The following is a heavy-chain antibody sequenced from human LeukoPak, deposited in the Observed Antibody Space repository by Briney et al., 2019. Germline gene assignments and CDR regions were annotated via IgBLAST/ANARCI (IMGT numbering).Heavy chain of an antibody. CDR3: AKDPEYYYDSSGYYYVDAFDI. D-gene: IGHD3-22*01. CDR1: GFTFSSYA. Sequence: GGSLRLSCAASGFTFSSYALSWVRQAPGKGLEWVSAISGSGGSTYYADSVKGRFTISRDNSKNTLYLQMNSPRAEDTAVYYCAKDPEYYYDSSGYYYVDAFDIWGQGTMVTVSS. V-gene: IGHV3-23*01. J-gene: IGHJ3*02. CDR2: ISGSGGST.